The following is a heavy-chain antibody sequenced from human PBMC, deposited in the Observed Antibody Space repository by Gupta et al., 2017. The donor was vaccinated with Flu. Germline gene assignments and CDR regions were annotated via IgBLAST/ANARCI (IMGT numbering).Heavy chain of an antibody. V-gene: IGHV3-74*01. CDR1: GFRFTSYW. Sequence: EVQLVESGGGLVQPGGSLRLSCAAPGFRFTSYWMHWVRQAPGKRLVWVALVTMDSTTTTYADFVKGRFIIYRDNANDTVYLQMSGLTADDTAVYYCARDRTSGWQRFFDHWGQGSLVTVSS. D-gene: IGHD6-19*01. J-gene: IGHJ4*02. CDR2: VTMDSTTT. CDR3: ARDRTSGWQRFFDH.